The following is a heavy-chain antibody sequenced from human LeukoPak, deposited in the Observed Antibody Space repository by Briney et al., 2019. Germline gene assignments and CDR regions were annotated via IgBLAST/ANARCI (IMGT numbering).Heavy chain of an antibody. V-gene: IGHV3-21*01. CDR3: ARDWGIQLWPFDAFDI. D-gene: IGHD5-18*01. Sequence: GGSLRLSCAASGFTFSSYSMNWVRQAPGKGLEWVSSISSSSSYIYYADSVKGRFTISRDNAKNSLYLQMNSLRAEDTAVYYCARDWGIQLWPFDAFDIWGQGTMVTVSS. CDR1: GFTFSSYS. J-gene: IGHJ3*02. CDR2: ISSSSSYI.